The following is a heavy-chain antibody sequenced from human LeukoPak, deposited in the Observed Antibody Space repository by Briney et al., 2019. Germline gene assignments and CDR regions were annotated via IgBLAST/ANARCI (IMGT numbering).Heavy chain of an antibody. D-gene: IGHD2-8*01. J-gene: IGHJ4*02. V-gene: IGHV3-73*01. Sequence: GGSLRLSCAASGFTFSGSAMHWVRQASGKGLEWVGRIRSKASSYATAYAASVTGRFTISRDDSKNTAYLQMNSLETEDTAVYYCASPYCSDGVCCPGYWGQGALVTVSS. CDR1: GFTFSGSA. CDR3: ASPYCSDGVCCPGY. CDR2: IRSKASSYAT.